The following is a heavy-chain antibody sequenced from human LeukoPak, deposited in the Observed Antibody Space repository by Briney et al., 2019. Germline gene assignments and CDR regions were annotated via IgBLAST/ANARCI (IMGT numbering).Heavy chain of an antibody. Sequence: GGSLRLSCVASGFTFSNYWMTWVRQAPGKGLEWVANIRQDGGEKNFADSVKGRFTISRDNAKNSLFLHMNSLRAEDTALYYCARDQSPGVRGGSQEVFDIWGQGTMVTVSS. CDR2: IRQDGGEK. J-gene: IGHJ3*02. CDR1: GFTFSNYW. D-gene: IGHD3-10*01. V-gene: IGHV3-7*01. CDR3: ARDQSPGVRGGSQEVFDI.